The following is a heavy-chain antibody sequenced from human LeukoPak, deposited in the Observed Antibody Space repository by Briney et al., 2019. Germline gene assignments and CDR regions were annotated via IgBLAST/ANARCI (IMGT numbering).Heavy chain of an antibody. CDR3: AKDSTAAPRGY. CDR1: GFTFSSYA. J-gene: IGHJ4*02. CDR2: ISGSGGST. D-gene: IGHD6-13*01. V-gene: IGHV3-23*01. Sequence: GGSLRLSCAASGFTFSSYAVSWVRQAPGKGLEWVSAISGSGGSTYYADSVKGRFTISRDNSKNTLYLQMNSLRAEDTAVYYCAKDSTAAPRGYWGQGALVTVSS.